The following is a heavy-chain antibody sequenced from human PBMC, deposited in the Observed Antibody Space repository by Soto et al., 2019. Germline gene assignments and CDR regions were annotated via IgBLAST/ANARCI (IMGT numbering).Heavy chain of an antibody. Sequence: GRLRRSGSVSGFTFSSYVMSGVRQAPGKGLEWVSAISGSGGSTYYADSVKGRFTISRDNSKNTLYLQMNSLRADDTAVYYCAKVGYYDSSGHNWFDPWGQGTLVTVYS. CDR3: AKVGYYDSSGHNWFDP. V-gene: IGHV3-23*01. CDR2: ISGSGGST. CDR1: GFTFSSYV. J-gene: IGHJ5*02. D-gene: IGHD3-22*01.